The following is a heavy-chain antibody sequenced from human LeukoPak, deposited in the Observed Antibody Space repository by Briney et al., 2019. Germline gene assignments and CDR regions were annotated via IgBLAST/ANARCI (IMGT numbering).Heavy chain of an antibody. Sequence: GGSLRLSCAASGFTFSTYSMNWVRQAPGKGLEWVSFISSSSEYIYYADSVKGRFIISRDNAKNSLYLQVNSLRAEDTAVYYCARDLTVGYFGELGYWGQGTLVTVSS. CDR1: GFTFSTYS. CDR2: ISSSSEYI. V-gene: IGHV3-21*01. J-gene: IGHJ4*02. D-gene: IGHD3-10*01. CDR3: ARDLTVGYFGELGY.